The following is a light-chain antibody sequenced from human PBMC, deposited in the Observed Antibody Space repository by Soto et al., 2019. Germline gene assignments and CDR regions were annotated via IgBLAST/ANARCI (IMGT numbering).Light chain of an antibody. CDR2: TNT. CDR1: SSNIGSYT. V-gene: IGLV1-44*01. Sequence: QSVLTQPPSASGTPGQRVTISCSGSSSNIGSYTVNWYQQLPGTAPKLLIYTNTQRHSGVPDRFSGSKSGTSASLAISGLQSEDEADYYCAAWDDSLNGVLFGRGTKLTV. CDR3: AAWDDSLNGVL. J-gene: IGLJ2*01.